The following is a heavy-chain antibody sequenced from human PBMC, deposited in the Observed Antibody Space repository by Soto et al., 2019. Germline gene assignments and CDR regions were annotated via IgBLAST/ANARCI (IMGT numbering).Heavy chain of an antibody. J-gene: IGHJ4*02. CDR1: GGSFSGYY. D-gene: IGHD2-8*02. CDR2: INHSGST. V-gene: IGHV4-34*01. CDR3: ARDKITGLFDY. Sequence: QVQLQQWCAGLLKPSETLSLTCAVYGGSFSGYYWTWIRQPPGTGLEGIGEINHSGSTNYNPSLKSRVTISVDTSKNQFPLQLPPVPAADTPVYYCARDKITGLFDYWGQGTLVTVSS.